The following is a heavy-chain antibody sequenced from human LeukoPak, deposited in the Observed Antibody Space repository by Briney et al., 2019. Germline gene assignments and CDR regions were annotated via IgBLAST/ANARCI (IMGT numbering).Heavy chain of an antibody. CDR2: IYPGDSDT. CDR3: ARLSEDFWSGYSSFDY. D-gene: IGHD3-3*01. CDR1: GYSFTSYW. Sequence: GESLKISCKGSGYSFTSYWIGWVRQMPGKGLEWMGIIYPGDSDTRYSPSFQGQVTISADKSISTAYLQWSSLKASDTAMYYCARLSEDFWSGYSSFDYWGQGTLVTVSS. J-gene: IGHJ4*02. V-gene: IGHV5-51*01.